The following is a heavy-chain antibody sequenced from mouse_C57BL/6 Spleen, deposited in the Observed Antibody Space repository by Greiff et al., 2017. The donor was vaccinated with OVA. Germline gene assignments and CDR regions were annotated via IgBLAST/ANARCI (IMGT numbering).Heavy chain of an antibody. CDR3: ARGEGWYFDV. Sequence: VQLQQSGPELVKPGASVKIPCKASGYTFTDYNMDWVKQSHGKSLEWIGDINPNNGGTIYNQKFKGKATLTVDKSSSTAYMELRSLTSEDTAVYYCARGEGWYFDVWGTGTTVTVSS. CDR2: INPNNGGT. V-gene: IGHV1-18*01. CDR1: GYTFTDYN. J-gene: IGHJ1*03.